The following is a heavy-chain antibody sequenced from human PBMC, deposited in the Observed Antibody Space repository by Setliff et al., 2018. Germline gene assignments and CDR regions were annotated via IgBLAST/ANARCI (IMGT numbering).Heavy chain of an antibody. CDR3: AREQWLDPPGYYYMDV. Sequence: LSLPCTVSGGSISSYYWSWIRRPAGKGLEWIGHIYIGGSANYNPSLKSRVTMSIDTSKNQFSLKLNSVTAADMAVYYCAREQWLDPPGYYYMDVWAKGTTVTVSS. J-gene: IGHJ6*03. CDR1: GGSISSYY. CDR2: IYIGGSA. D-gene: IGHD6-19*01. V-gene: IGHV4-4*07.